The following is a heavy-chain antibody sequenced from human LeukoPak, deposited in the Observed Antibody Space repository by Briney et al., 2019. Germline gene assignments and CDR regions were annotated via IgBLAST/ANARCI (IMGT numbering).Heavy chain of an antibody. CDR1: GYNFNTYW. Sequence: GESLKISCQGSGYNFNTYWLACVRQMPGKRLEWMGIIYPDDSDTRYSPSFQGQVTISADKSITTAYLQWSSLKASDTAIYYCARRAGSLWYFDVWGRGTLVTVSS. CDR2: IYPDDSDT. J-gene: IGHJ2*01. V-gene: IGHV5-51*01. CDR3: ARRAGSLWYFDV. D-gene: IGHD6-19*01.